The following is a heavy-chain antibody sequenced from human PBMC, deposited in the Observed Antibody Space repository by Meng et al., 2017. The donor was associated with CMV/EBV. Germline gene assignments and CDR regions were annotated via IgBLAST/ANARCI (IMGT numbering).Heavy chain of an antibody. Sequence: GESLKISCAASGFTFDDYAMHWVRQAPGKGLEWVSLISWDGGSTYYADSVKGRFTISRDNSKNSLYLQMNSLRAEDTAVYYCARDVVGAEAYFDYWGQGTLVTVSS. D-gene: IGHD1-26*01. V-gene: IGHV3-43D*03. J-gene: IGHJ4*02. CDR1: GFTFDDYA. CDR2: ISWDGGST. CDR3: ARDVVGAEAYFDY.